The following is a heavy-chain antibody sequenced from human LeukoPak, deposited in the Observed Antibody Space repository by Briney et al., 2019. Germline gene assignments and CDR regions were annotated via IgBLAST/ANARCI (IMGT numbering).Heavy chain of an antibody. D-gene: IGHD5-24*01. V-gene: IGHV4-59*11. J-gene: IGHJ3*01. CDR2: ISHTGVT. CDR3: AREKSPERKTWLQLGAFDV. CDR1: GGSMGHH. Sequence: TSETLSLTCSVSGGSMGHHWSWIRQSAGKGLEWIGYISHTGVTNYESSLKSRASMSIDTSKNQLSFELTSVIAADTAVYYCAREKSPERKTWLQLGAFDVWGQGTVVTVSS.